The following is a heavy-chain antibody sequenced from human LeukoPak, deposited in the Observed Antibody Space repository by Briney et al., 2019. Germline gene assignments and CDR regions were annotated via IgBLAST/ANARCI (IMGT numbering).Heavy chain of an antibody. V-gene: IGHV4-59*01. J-gene: IGHJ4*02. CDR1: GGSISSYY. Sequence: LETLSLTCTVSGGSISSYYWSWIRQPPGKGLEWIGYIYYSGSTNYNPSLKSRVTISVDTSKNQFSLKLSSVTAADTAVYYCARGKCSGGSCCRDYWGQGTLVTVSS. CDR2: IYYSGST. D-gene: IGHD2-15*01. CDR3: ARGKCSGGSCCRDY.